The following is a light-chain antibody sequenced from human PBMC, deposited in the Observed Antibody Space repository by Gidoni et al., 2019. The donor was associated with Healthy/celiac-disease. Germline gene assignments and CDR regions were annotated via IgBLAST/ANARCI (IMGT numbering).Light chain of an antibody. J-gene: IGKJ3*01. CDR1: QSVLYSSNNKNY. CDR3: QQYYSTPPT. CDR2: WAS. V-gene: IGKV4-1*01. Sequence: DIVMTQSPDSLAVSLGERATINCKSSQSVLYSSNNKNYLAWYQQKPGQPPKLLIYWASTRESGVPDLFSGSGSGTDFTLTISSLQAEDVAVYYCQQYYSTPPTFXPXTKVXIK.